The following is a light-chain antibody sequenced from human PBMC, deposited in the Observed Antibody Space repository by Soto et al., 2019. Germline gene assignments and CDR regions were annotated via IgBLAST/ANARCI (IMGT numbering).Light chain of an antibody. CDR1: QNINTW. J-gene: IGKJ4*01. V-gene: IGKV1-5*01. CDR2: DAS. Sequence: DIQMTQSPSTLSASVGDRVTITCRASQNINTWLAWYQQKPGKAPKLLIYDASSLEGGVPSRFSGSGSGTEFTLTISSLQPEDFATYYCQQANSFPPTFGGGTKVEIK. CDR3: QQANSFPPT.